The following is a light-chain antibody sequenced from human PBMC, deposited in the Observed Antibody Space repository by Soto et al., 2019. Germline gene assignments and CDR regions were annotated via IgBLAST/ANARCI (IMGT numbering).Light chain of an antibody. CDR3: LPHNSYPRA. CDR1: QGIGDD. J-gene: IGKJ1*01. Sequence: IQMTQPQSSLSASVGERVTITCRASQGIGDDLGWFQQKPGKAPKRLIYAASSLQSGVPSRFSGSGSGTEFTLTISSLQPEDFATYYCLPHNSYPRACGQGTKVEI. V-gene: IGKV1-17*01. CDR2: AAS.